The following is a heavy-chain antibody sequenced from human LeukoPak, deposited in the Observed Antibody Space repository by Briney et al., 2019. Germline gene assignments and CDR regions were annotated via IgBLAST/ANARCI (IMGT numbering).Heavy chain of an antibody. CDR2: ISYDGSNK. Sequence: GGSLRLSCAASGFTFSSYAMHWVRQAPGKGLEWVAVISYDGSNKYYADSVKGRFTISRDNSKNTLYLQMNSLRAEDTAVYYCASRGAPWGAGTFHHGMDVWGQGTTVTVSS. CDR3: ASRGAPWGAGTFHHGMDV. J-gene: IGHJ6*02. D-gene: IGHD3-16*01. CDR1: GFTFSSYA. V-gene: IGHV3-30*04.